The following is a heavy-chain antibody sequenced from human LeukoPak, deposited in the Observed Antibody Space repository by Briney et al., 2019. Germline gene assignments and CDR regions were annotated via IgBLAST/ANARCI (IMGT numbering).Heavy chain of an antibody. CDR2: IYYSGST. Sequence: SETLSLPCTVSGGSISSYYWSWIRQPPGKGLVEVGYIYYSGSTNYNPSLKGQGPISVDTSKNQFSLNLTSVTAAHTAGYYRARFATGVVKKPWLDPWGEGTLVTVSS. CDR1: GGSISSYY. CDR3: ARFATGVVKKPWLDP. V-gene: IGHV4-59*01. J-gene: IGHJ5*02. D-gene: IGHD6-19*01.